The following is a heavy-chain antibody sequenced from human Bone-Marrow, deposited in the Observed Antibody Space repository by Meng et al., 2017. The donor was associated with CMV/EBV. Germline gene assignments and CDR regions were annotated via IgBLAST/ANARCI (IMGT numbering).Heavy chain of an antibody. D-gene: IGHD6-19*01. V-gene: IGHV4-59*01. Sequence: QVQLQESGPGLVKPSETLSLTCTVSGGSISGFYWNWIRQPPGKGLEWIGYIHYSGSTNYNPSLKSRVTISVDMSKNQFSLKLSSVAAADTAVFYCARSSSPLAGALEFWGQGTLVTVSS. CDR1: GGSISGFY. CDR2: IHYSGST. J-gene: IGHJ4*02. CDR3: ARSSSPLAGALEF.